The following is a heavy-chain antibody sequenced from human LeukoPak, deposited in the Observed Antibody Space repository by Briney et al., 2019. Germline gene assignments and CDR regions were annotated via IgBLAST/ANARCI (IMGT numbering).Heavy chain of an antibody. CDR2: ISAYYGNT. CDR1: GYTFTSYG. Sequence: ASVKVACKASGYTFTSYGISWVRQAPGQGLEWMGWISAYYGNTNYAQKLQGRVTMTTDTSTSTAYMELRSLRSDDTAVYYCVRSLVAIVVVPAAIPPNWFDPWGQGTLVTVSS. V-gene: IGHV1-18*04. J-gene: IGHJ5*02. CDR3: VRSLVAIVVVPAAIPPNWFDP. D-gene: IGHD2-2*02.